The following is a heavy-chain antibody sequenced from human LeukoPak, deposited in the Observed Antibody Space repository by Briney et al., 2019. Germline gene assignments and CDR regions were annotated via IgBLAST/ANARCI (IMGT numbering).Heavy chain of an antibody. CDR1: GVTFKNYW. D-gene: IGHD1-26*01. CDR3: ARVGPGGSYYTY. CDR2: INNDDGSST. V-gene: IGHV3-74*03. J-gene: IGHJ4*02. Sequence: GGSLRLSCAASGVTFKNYWMSWVRQAPGKGLVWVSSINNDDGSSTKYADSVKGRFTISRDNAKNTLYLQVNSLRAEDTAVYYCARVGPGGSYYTYWGQGTLVTVSS.